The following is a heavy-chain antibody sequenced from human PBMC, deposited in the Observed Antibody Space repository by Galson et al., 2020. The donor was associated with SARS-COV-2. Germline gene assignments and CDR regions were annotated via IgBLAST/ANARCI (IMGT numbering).Heavy chain of an antibody. CDR3: ARDLMWGLDI. CDR2: IYSGGST. J-gene: IGHJ3*02. D-gene: IGHD3-16*01. V-gene: IGHV3-53*04. Sequence: TGGSLRLSCAASGFTVSSNYMSWVRQAPGKGLEWVSVIYSGGSTYYADSVKGRFTISRHNSKNTLYLQMISLRAEDTAVYYCARDLMWGLDIWGQGTMVTVSS. CDR1: GFTVSSNY.